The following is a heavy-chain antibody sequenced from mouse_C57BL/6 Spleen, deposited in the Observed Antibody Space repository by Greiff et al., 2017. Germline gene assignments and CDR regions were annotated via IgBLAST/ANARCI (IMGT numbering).Heavy chain of an antibody. D-gene: IGHD1-1*01. CDR2: IYPRSGNT. V-gene: IGHV1-81*01. CDR1: GYTFTSYG. J-gene: IGHJ1*03. Sequence: QVQLQQSGAELARPGASVKLSCKASGYTFTSYGISWVKQRTGQGLEWIGEIYPRSGNTYYNEKFKGKATLTADKSSSTAYMELRSLTSEDSAVXFCARRDYGSSSYWYFDVWGTGTTVTVSS. CDR3: ARRDYGSSSYWYFDV.